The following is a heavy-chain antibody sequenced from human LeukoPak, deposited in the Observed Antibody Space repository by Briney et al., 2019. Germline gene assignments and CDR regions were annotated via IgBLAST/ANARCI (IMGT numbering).Heavy chain of an antibody. CDR3: ARFRGGLLPY. CDR2: IYYSGST. V-gene: IGHV4-39*01. J-gene: IGHJ4*02. CDR1: GGSISSSSYY. Sequence: SETLSLTCTVSGGSISSSSYYWGWIRQPPGKGLEWIGSIYYSGSTHYNPSLKSRVTISVDTSKNQFSLKLSSVTAADTAVYYCARFRGGLLPYWGQGTLVTVSS. D-gene: IGHD3-16*01.